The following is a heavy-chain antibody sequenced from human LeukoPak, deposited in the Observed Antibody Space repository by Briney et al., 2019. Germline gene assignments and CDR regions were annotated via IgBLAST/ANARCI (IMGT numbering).Heavy chain of an antibody. CDR2: INHNGNVN. CDR3: ARGGGLDV. CDR1: GSTFGNYY. V-gene: IGHV3-7*03. J-gene: IGHJ6*02. D-gene: IGHD3-16*01. Sequence: SGGSLRLSCAASGSTFGNYYMSWVRQAPGKGLEWVASINHNGNVNYYVDSVKGRFTISRDNAKNSLYLQMSNLGAEDTAVYFCARGGGLDVWGQGATVTVSS.